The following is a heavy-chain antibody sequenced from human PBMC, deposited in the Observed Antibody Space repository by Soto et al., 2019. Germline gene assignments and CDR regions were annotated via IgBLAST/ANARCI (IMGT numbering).Heavy chain of an antibody. D-gene: IGHD2-15*01. V-gene: IGHV3-21*01. CDR2: ISSSGYI. J-gene: IGHJ6*02. CDR3: ARDCSGGSCYPGMDV. CDR1: GFNFNGYT. Sequence: GGSLRLSCAASGFNFNGYTINWVRQAPGKRLERLSSISSSGYIFSTDSVRGRFTISRDNAKNSVYLQINSLRAEDTAVYFCARDCSGGSCYPGMDVWGQGTTVTVSS.